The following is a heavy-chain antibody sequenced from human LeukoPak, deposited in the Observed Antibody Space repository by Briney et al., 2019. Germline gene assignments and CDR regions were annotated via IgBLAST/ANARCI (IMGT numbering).Heavy chain of an antibody. CDR2: INHSGST. D-gene: IGHD6-25*01. CDR3: ARYLAAGYFDL. V-gene: IGHV4-34*01. J-gene: IGHJ2*01. Sequence: SETLSLTCAVYGGSFSGYYWSWIRQPPGKGLEWIGEINHSGSTNYNPSLKSRVTISVDTSKNQFSLKMSSVTAADTAVYYCARYLAAGYFDLRGRGTLVTVSS. CDR1: GGSFSGYY.